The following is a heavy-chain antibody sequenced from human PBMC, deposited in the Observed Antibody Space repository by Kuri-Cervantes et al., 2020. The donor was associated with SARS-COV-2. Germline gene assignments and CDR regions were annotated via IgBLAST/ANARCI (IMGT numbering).Heavy chain of an antibody. CDR3: VKDGWNLGDYFDF. Sequence: GGSLRLSCAASGFNFRACAMSWVRQAPGKGLEWVSGTSVSGDGTYYADSVKGRFTISRDNSKNALYLQMNSLRVEDTASYFCVKDGWNLGDYFDFWGQGTLVTVSS. CDR2: TSVSGDGT. J-gene: IGHJ4*02. V-gene: IGHV3-23*01. D-gene: IGHD1-1*01. CDR1: GFNFRACA.